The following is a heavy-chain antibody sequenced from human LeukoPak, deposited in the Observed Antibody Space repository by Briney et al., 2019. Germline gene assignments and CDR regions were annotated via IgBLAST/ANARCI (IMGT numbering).Heavy chain of an antibody. Sequence: SVNVSCKASGGSFSSYAITWVGQAPGQGLEWMGRIIPIFGTPTYAQKFQGRVTITADMGSSTAYLELTSLTSEDTARYFCAKQGAVRQDYYMDVWGSGTTVTVSS. CDR3: AKQGAVRQDYYMDV. CDR2: IIPIFGTP. D-gene: IGHD3-16*01. J-gene: IGHJ6*03. V-gene: IGHV1-69*06. CDR1: GGSFSSYA.